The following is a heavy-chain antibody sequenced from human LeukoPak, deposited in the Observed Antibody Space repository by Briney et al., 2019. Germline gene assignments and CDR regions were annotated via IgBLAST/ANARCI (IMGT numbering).Heavy chain of an antibody. Sequence: SETLSLTCTVSGGSISSYYWSWIRQPPGKGLEWIGYIYYSGSTNYNPSLKSRLTISVDTSQNQFSLKLSSVTAPDTAVYYCARGGSYYDYWGQGTLVTVSS. CDR1: GGSISSYY. CDR2: IYYSGST. J-gene: IGHJ4*02. CDR3: ARGGSYYDY. D-gene: IGHD1-26*01. V-gene: IGHV4-59*01.